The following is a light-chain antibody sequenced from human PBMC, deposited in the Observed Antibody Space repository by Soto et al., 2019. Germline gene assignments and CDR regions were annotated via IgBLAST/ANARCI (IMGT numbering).Light chain of an antibody. J-gene: IGKJ2*01. CDR2: DAT. Sequence: DIQMTQSPSSLSASVGDRVTITCRASQGIGNFLAWVQQKPGKAPKSLIYDATRLQSGVPSKFSGSGAGTDFTLTISGLQPEDSAIYYCQQCNSYPRTLGQGTKLEI. CDR1: QGIGNF. V-gene: IGKV1-16*02. CDR3: QQCNSYPRT.